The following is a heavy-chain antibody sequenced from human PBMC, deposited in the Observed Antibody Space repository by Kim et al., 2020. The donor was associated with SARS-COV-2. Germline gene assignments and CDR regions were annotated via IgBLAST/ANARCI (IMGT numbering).Heavy chain of an antibody. V-gene: IGHV3-21*04. Sequence: GGSLRLSCAASGFTFSNYDMHWIRQAPGKGLEWVAVTSSGGSNKYYADSVKGRFTISRDNAKNTLYLQMNNLNAEDTAVYYCARESSGYGDVDDAWGQGT. D-gene: IGHD3-10*01. CDR3: ARESSGYGDVDDA. J-gene: IGHJ5*02. CDR2: TSSGGSNK. CDR1: GFTFSNYD.